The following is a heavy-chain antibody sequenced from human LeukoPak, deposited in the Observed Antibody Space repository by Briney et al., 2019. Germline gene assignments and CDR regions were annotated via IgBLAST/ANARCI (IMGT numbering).Heavy chain of an antibody. CDR2: IYYSGST. Sequence: SETLSLTCTVSGGSISSSSYYWGWIRQPPGKGLEWIGSIYYSGSTYYNPSLKNRVTISVDTSKNQFSLKLSSVTAADTAVYYCARDLEIVGANGYWGQGTLVTVSS. V-gene: IGHV4-39*07. J-gene: IGHJ4*02. CDR1: GGSISSSSYY. CDR3: ARDLEIVGANGY. D-gene: IGHD1-26*01.